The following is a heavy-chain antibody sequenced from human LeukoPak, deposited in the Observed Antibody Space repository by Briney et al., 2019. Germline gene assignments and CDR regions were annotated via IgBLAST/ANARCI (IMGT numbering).Heavy chain of an antibody. V-gene: IGHV3-53*01. CDR1: GFTVSSSY. CDR3: ARAEEYGSSWYNGMDV. D-gene: IGHD6-13*01. Sequence: QTGGSLRLSCAASGFTVSSSYMSWVRQAPGKGLEWVSVIYSGGSTYYADSVRGRFTISRDNPKNTLYLQMNSLRAEDTAVYYCARAEEYGSSWYNGMDVWGQGTTVTVSS. CDR2: IYSGGST. J-gene: IGHJ6*02.